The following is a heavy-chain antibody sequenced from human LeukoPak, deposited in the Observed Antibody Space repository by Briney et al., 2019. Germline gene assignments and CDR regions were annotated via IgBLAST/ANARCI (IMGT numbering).Heavy chain of an antibody. CDR1: GGSISSYY. CDR2: IYYSGST. V-gene: IGHV4-59*01. D-gene: IGHD6-13*01. Sequence: PSETLSLTCTVSGGSISSYYWSWIRQPPGKGLEWIGYIYYSGSTNYNPSLKSRVTIPVDTSKNQFSLKLSSVTAADTAVYYCARVGGSSWFPFDPWGQGTLVTVSS. CDR3: ARVGGSSWFPFDP. J-gene: IGHJ5*02.